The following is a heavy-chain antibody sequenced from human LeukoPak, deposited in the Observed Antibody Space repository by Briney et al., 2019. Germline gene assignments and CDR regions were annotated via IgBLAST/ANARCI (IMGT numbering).Heavy chain of an antibody. CDR3: AKVYGDSWYGNFDY. V-gene: IGHV3-43*02. J-gene: IGHJ4*02. CDR1: GFTFDDYA. CDR2: ISGDGGST. D-gene: IGHD6-13*01. Sequence: GGSLRLSCAASGFTFDDYAMHRVRQAPGKGLEWVSLISGDGGSTYYADSVKGRFTISRDNSKNSLYLQMNSLRTEDTALYYCAKVYGDSWYGNFDYWGQGTLVTVSS.